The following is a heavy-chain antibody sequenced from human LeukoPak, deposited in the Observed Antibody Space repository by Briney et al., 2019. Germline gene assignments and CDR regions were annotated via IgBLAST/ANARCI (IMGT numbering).Heavy chain of an antibody. CDR1: GFSFNTYA. CDR2: ITGSGDNT. D-gene: IGHD1-26*01. Sequence: PGGSLRLSCAASGFSFNTYAMNWVRQAPGKGLEWVSTITGSGDNTYYADSARGRFTISRDNSKNTLYLQMNTLRVEDTAVYYCAKDPIFSGSYGVFDYWGLGTLVTVSS. J-gene: IGHJ4*02. V-gene: IGHV3-23*01. CDR3: AKDPIFSGSYGVFDY.